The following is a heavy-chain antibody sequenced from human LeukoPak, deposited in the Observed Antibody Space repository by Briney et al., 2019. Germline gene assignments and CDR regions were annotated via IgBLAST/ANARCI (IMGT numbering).Heavy chain of an antibody. Sequence: GSLRLSCAASGFTFSDYYMSWIRQPPGKGLEWIGYVDHTGSTNFNPSLNGRVSISRDTSKNLFSLRLRSVTAADTAVYFCARGRVSSSTWYSTYYYYFYMDVWGKGTTVTVS. CDR1: GFTFSDYY. CDR2: VDHTGST. J-gene: IGHJ6*03. D-gene: IGHD1-1*01. CDR3: ARGRVSSSTWYSTYYYYFYMDV. V-gene: IGHV4-59*01.